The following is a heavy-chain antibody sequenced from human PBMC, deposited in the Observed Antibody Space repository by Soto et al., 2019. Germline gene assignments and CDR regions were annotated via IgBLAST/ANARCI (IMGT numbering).Heavy chain of an antibody. D-gene: IGHD3-10*01. CDR1: GGSFSGYY. CDR3: ASMGYHYGSGSYPLDY. CDR2: IYYSGST. J-gene: IGHJ4*02. Sequence: SETLSLTCAVYGGSFSGYYWTWIRQHPGKGLEWIGYIYYSGSTYYNPSLKSRVTISVDTSKNQFSLNLRSVTAADTAVYYCASMGYHYGSGSYPLDYWGQGTLVTVSS. V-gene: IGHV4-31*11.